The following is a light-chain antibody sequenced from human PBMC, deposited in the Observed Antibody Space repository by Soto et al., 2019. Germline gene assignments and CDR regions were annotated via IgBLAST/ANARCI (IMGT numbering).Light chain of an antibody. CDR2: DAS. CDR1: QSVSSF. V-gene: IGKV3-11*01. CDR3: QQRSNWPPLT. J-gene: IGKJ4*01. Sequence: EIVLTQSPATLSLSPGERATLSCRASQSVSSFLAWYQQKPGQAPRLLIYDASNRASGIPARFGGSGSGTDFTLTISSLETEEFAVDYCQQRSNWPPLTFGGGTKVEIK.